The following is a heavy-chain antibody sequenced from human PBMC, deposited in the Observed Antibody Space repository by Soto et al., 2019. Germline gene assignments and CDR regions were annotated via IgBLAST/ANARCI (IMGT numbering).Heavy chain of an antibody. V-gene: IGHV3-23*01. Sequence: GASLRLSCAASEFTFSSDARSWVRQAPGKGLEWVSSISANGGSTDYADSVKGRFTISRDNSKNTQYLQMSSLRADDTAVYYCVKGEYYYDSSGYYPFDYWGQGTLVTVSS. CDR3: VKGEYYYDSSGYYPFDY. CDR1: EFTFSSDA. D-gene: IGHD3-22*01. J-gene: IGHJ4*02. CDR2: ISANGGST.